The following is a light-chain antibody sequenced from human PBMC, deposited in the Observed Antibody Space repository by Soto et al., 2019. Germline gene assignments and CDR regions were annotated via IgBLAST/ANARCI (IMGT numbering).Light chain of an antibody. CDR3: SSYRSTSCSV. CDR1: SSDVGGYNY. J-gene: IGLJ1*01. Sequence: QSVLTQPASVSGSPGQSITISCTGTSSDVGGYNYVSWYQQYPGKAPKLMIYEVTHRPSGVSNRFSGSKSGNTASLTISGLQAEDEANYYCSSYRSTSCSVFGTGKKVTVL. V-gene: IGLV2-14*01. CDR2: EVT.